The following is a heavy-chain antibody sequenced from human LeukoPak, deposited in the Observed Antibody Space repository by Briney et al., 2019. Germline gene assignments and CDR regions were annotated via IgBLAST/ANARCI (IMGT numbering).Heavy chain of an antibody. J-gene: IGHJ3*02. Sequence: GGSLRLSCAASGFTFSSYGMHWVRQAPGKGLEWVAFIRYDGSNKYYADSVKGRFTISRDNSKNTLYLQMNSLRAEDTAVYYCGRTYYDFWSARGAFDIWGQGTMVTVSS. CDR3: GRTYYDFWSARGAFDI. V-gene: IGHV3-30*02. CDR1: GFTFSSYG. D-gene: IGHD3-3*01. CDR2: IRYDGSNK.